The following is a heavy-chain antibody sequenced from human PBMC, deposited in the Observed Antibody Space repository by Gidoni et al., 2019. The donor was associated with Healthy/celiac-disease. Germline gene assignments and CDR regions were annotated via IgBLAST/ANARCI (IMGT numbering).Heavy chain of an antibody. D-gene: IGHD6-13*01. CDR2: ISGSGGST. Sequence: EVQLVESGGGLVQPGGSLRLSCAASGFPVSSYAMSWVRQAPGKGLEWVSDISGSGGSTYYADSVKGRFTISRDKSKNTLYLQMNSLRDEDTAVYYCGGAAAGSPYFDYWGQGTLVTVSS. CDR3: GGAAAGSPYFDY. V-gene: IGHV3-23*04. J-gene: IGHJ4*02. CDR1: GFPVSSYA.